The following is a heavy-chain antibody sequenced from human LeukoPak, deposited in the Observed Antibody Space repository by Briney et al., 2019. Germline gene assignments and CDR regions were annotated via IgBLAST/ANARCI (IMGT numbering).Heavy chain of an antibody. CDR1: GYSFTSYW. V-gene: IGHV5-51*07. D-gene: IGHD4-11*01. CDR2: IYPGDSDT. J-gene: IGHJ6*03. Sequence: GESLKISCKGSGYSFTSYWIGWVHQMPGKGLEWMGIIYPGDSDTRYSPSFQGQVTISADKSISTAYLQWSSLKASDTAMYYCARQGGYSKQPYYYYYYMDVWGKGTTVTVSS. CDR3: ARQGGYSKQPYYYYYYMDV.